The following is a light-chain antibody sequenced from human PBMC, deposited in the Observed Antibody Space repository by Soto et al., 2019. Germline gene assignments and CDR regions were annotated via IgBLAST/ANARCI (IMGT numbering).Light chain of an antibody. CDR1: QSISSW. CDR3: QKYTNWPPIT. CDR2: KAS. J-gene: IGKJ5*01. Sequence: DIQMTQSPSTLSASVGDRVTITCRASQSISSWLAWYQKKPGKAPKLLIYKASGLESGVPSRFSGSGSGTDFTLTISSLQSEDFAVYYCQKYTNWPPITFGQGKRREIK. V-gene: IGKV1-5*03.